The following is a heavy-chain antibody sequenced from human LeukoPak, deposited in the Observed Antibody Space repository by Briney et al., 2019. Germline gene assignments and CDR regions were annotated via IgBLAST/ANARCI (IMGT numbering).Heavy chain of an antibody. Sequence: GGSLRLSCAASGFTFSSYEMNWVRQAPGKGLEWVSYISSSGSTIYYADSVKGRFTISRDNAKNSLYLQMNSLRAEDTAVYYCAREVRVGANTPFDYWGQGTLVTVSS. D-gene: IGHD1-26*01. CDR2: ISSSGSTI. J-gene: IGHJ4*02. CDR1: GFTFSSYE. CDR3: AREVRVGANTPFDY. V-gene: IGHV3-48*03.